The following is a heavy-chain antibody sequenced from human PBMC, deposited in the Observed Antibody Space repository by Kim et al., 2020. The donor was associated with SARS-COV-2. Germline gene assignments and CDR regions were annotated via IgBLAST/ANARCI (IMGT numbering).Heavy chain of an antibody. D-gene: IGHD6-13*01. CDR2: IYYSGST. CDR3: ARHRYSSSWYPEGWFDP. CDR1: GGSISSSSYY. Sequence: SETLSLTCTVSGGSISSSSYYLGWIRQPPGKGLEWIGSIYYSGSTYYNPSLKSRVTISVDTSKNQFSLKLSSVTAADTAVYYCARHRYSSSWYPEGWFDPWGQGTLVTVSS. J-gene: IGHJ5*02. V-gene: IGHV4-39*01.